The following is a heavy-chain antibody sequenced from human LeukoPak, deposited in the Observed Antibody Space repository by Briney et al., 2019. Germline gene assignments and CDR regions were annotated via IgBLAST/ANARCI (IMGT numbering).Heavy chain of an antibody. CDR3: ARVGPRYSYGRGSFDI. D-gene: IGHD5-18*01. J-gene: IGHJ3*02. CDR1: AGSISSYY. V-gene: IGHV4-4*07. CDR2: IYTTGST. Sequence: TETLSLTRTVSAGSISSYYWSWIRQPAGKGLEWIGRIYTTGSTNYSPSLKSRVTMSVDTSKNQFSLKLSSVTAADTAVYYCARVGPRYSYGRGSFDIWGQGTMVTVSS.